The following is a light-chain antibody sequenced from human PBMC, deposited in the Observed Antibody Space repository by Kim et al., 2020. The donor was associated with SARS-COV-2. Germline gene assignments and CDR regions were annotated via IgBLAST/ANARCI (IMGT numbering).Light chain of an antibody. CDR2: EKD. Sequence: SSELTQDPAVSVALGQTVKITCQGDSPRNSYASWYQQKPGQAPQLVLYEKDNRPAGVPDRFPGSSPGNTASLTITGAQAEDEADYYCHSRISSAKEYLFG. CDR1: SPRNSY. V-gene: IGLV3-19*01. J-gene: IGLJ7*01. CDR3: HSRISSAKEYL.